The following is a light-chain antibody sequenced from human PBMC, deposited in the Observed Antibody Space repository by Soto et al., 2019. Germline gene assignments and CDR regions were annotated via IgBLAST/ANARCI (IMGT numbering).Light chain of an antibody. CDR1: QSVSSSF. J-gene: IGKJ1*01. CDR3: QQRLTCPRWT. V-gene: IGKV3-11*01. CDR2: DAS. Sequence: EIVMTQSPATLSVSPGERATLSCRASQSVSSSFLAWYQQKKPGQAPRLLIYDASNRATGIPARFRGSGSGTDFTLTISSLEIDYFAFYYCQQRLTCPRWTFGQGTKAEMK.